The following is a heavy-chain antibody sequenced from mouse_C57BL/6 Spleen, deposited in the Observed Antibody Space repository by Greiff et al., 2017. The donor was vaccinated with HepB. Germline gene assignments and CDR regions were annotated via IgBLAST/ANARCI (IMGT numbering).Heavy chain of an antibody. CDR2: IDPSDSYT. CDR1: GYTFTSYW. V-gene: IGHV1-69*01. D-gene: IGHD2-4*01. CDR3: ARWDYDYWFAY. Sequence: QVQLQQPGAELVMPGASVKLSCKASGYTFTSYWMHWVKQRPGQGLEWIGEIDPSDSYTNYNQKFKGKSTLTVDKSSSTAYMQLSSLTSEDSAVYYCARWDYDYWFAYWGQGTLVTVSA. J-gene: IGHJ3*01.